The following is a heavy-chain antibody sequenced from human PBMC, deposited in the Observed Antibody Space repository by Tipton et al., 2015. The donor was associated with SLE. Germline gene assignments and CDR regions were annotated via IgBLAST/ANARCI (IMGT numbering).Heavy chain of an antibody. Sequence: TLSLTCTVSGYSIRSGYYWGWIRQPPGKGLEWIGSIYHSGSTYYNPSLKSRVTISVDTSKNQFSLKLSSVTAADTAVYYCARSGHIVVVVLGYFDVWGRRTLVTVSS. CDR2: IYHSGST. D-gene: IGHD2-21*01. CDR3: ARSGHIVVVVLGYFDV. V-gene: IGHV4-38-2*02. J-gene: IGHJ2*01. CDR1: GYSIRSGYY.